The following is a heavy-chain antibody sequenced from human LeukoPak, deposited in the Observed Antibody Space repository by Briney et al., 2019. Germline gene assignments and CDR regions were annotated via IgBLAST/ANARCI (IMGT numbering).Heavy chain of an antibody. Sequence: GGSLRLSCAASGFTFSSYGMPWVRQAPGKGLEWVALIWYDGSSKYYADSVKGRFTISRDNSKETLWLQMNGLRDEDTAVYYCARDLFGDYDGWGQGTLVTVSS. D-gene: IGHD4-17*01. V-gene: IGHV3-33*08. CDR1: GFTFSSYG. CDR2: IWYDGSSK. CDR3: ARDLFGDYDG. J-gene: IGHJ4*02.